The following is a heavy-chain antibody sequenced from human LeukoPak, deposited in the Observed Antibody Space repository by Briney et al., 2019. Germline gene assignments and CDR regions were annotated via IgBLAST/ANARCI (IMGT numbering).Heavy chain of an antibody. Sequence: PGGSLRLSCAASGFTFSSYWMSWVRQAPGKGLEWVANIKQDGSEKYYADSVKGRFTISRDNAKNSLYLQMNSLRAEDTAVYYCARDIYYYYYYYMDVWGKGTTVTVSS. V-gene: IGHV3-7*01. CDR3: ARDIYYYYYYYMDV. CDR2: IKQDGSEK. CDR1: GFTFSSYW. J-gene: IGHJ6*03. D-gene: IGHD2-21*01.